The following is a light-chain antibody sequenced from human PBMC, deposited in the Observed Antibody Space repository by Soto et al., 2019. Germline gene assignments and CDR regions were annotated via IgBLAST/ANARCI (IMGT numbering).Light chain of an antibody. J-gene: IGKJ1*01. CDR2: DAS. CDR3: QQLNGYPRT. Sequence: EIVLTQSPATLSLSPGETATLSCRASQSVGNILAWYQHRPGQAPRLLISDASNRATGVPVRFSGSGSGTDFTLTINNLEPEDFATYYCQQLNGYPRTFGQGTKVEIK. V-gene: IGKV3-11*01. CDR1: QSVGNI.